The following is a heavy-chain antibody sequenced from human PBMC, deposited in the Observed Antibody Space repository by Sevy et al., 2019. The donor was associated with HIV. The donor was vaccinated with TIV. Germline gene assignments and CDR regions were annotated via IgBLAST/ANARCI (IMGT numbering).Heavy chain of an antibody. CDR1: GYTFTSYG. J-gene: IGHJ6*03. CDR2: ISAYNGNT. D-gene: IGHD5-18*01. CDR3: ARRVGRSQLSRLYYYYYMDV. Sequence: ASVKVSCKASGYTFTSYGISWVRQAPGQGLEWMGWISAYNGNTNCAQKLQGRVTMTTDTSTSTAYMELRSLRSDDTAVYYCARRVGRSQLSRLYYYYYMDVWGKGTTVTVSS. V-gene: IGHV1-18*01.